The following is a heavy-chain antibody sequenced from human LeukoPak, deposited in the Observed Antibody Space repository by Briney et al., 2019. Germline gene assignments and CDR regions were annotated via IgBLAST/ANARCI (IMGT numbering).Heavy chain of an antibody. Sequence: SVKVSCKASGGTFSSYAISWVRQAPGQGLEWVGRIIPIFGTANYAQKFQGRVTITTDESTSTAYMELSSLRSEDTAVYFCAKRGLRYFGPGAFDIWGQGTMVTVSS. J-gene: IGHJ3*02. D-gene: IGHD3-9*01. CDR1: GGTFSSYA. CDR2: IIPIFGTA. CDR3: AKRGLRYFGPGAFDI. V-gene: IGHV1-69*05.